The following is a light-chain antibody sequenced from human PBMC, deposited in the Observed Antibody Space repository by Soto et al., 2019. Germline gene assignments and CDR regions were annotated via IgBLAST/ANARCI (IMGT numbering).Light chain of an antibody. V-gene: IGLV2-14*03. CDR3: TSWTTSTTMI. J-gene: IGLJ2*01. CDR1: SSDIGAYNF. CDR2: DVN. Sequence: QSALTQPPSVSGSPGQSITISCTGTSSDIGAYNFVSWYQQHPGKAPKLMLYDVNIRPSGVSNRFSASKSGNTASLTISGLQAEDEADYYCTSWTTSTTMIFGGGTKVTVL.